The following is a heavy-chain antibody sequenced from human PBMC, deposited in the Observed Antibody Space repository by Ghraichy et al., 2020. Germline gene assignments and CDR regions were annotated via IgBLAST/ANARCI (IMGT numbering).Heavy chain of an antibody. Sequence: SQTLSLTCTVSGASISSGDFHWSWIRQPAGKGLECIGRIYTSGRINYNPSLESRVTMSLDTSKNQFSLKLSSVTAADTAVYDCARLNGPFMDFDIWGQGTMVTVSS. CDR2: IYTSGRI. CDR3: ARLNGPFMDFDI. J-gene: IGHJ3*02. D-gene: IGHD2-8*01. CDR1: GASISSGDFH. V-gene: IGHV4-61*02.